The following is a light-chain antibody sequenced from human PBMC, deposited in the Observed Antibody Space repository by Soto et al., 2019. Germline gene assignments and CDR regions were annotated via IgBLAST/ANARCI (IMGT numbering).Light chain of an antibody. CDR2: DNN. J-gene: IGLJ1*01. CDR3: GTWDSSLSAYV. Sequence: QSVLTQPPSVSAAPGQKVTISCSGSSSNIGNNYVSWYQQLPGTAPKLLIYDNNKRPSGIPDRFSGSKSGTSATLGITGLQTGDEADYYCGTWDSSLSAYVFRTGTKVTVL. CDR1: SSNIGNNY. V-gene: IGLV1-51*01.